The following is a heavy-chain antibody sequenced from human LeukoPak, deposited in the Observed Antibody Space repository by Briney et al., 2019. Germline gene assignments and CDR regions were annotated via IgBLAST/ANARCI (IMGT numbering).Heavy chain of an antibody. CDR2: IDTDGSTT. J-gene: IGHJ4*02. V-gene: IGHV3-74*01. CDR3: ARDRDGYNY. CDR1: GFTFSNSL. D-gene: IGHD5-24*01. Sequence: PGGSLGLSCAASGFTFSNSLMHWVRQVPGKGLVWVARIDTDGSTTHYADSVKGRFTISRDNTRNTLFLQMNSLRAEDTAVYYCARDRDGYNYWGQGTLVTVSS.